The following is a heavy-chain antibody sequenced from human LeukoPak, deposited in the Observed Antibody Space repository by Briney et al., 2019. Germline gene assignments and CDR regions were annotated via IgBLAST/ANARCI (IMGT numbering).Heavy chain of an antibody. D-gene: IGHD3-22*01. CDR2: IIPIFGTA. J-gene: IGHJ4*02. CDR3: ARAPEPDYYDSSGYYY. V-gene: IGHV1-69*05. Sequence: ASVKVSCKASGGTFSSYAISWVRQAPGQGLEWMGRIIPIFGTANYAQKFQGRVTITTDESTSTAYMELSSLRSEDTAVNYCARAPEPDYYDSSGYYYWGQGTLVTVSS. CDR1: GGTFSSYA.